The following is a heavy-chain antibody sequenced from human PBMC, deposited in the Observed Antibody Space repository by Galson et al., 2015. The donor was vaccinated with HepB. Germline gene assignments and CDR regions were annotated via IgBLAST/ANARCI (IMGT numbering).Heavy chain of an antibody. CDR1: GYAFTAYY. CDR2: INPNSGDT. V-gene: IGHV1-2*06. D-gene: IGHD7-27*01. CDR3: APAGAGDGFDI. J-gene: IGHJ3*02. Sequence: SVKVSCKASGYAFTAYYMHWVRQAPGQGLGWMGRINPNSGDTDYAQKFQGRVTMTRDTSITTAYMEVNSLRSDDTAVYFCAPAGAGDGFDIWGQGTMVTVS.